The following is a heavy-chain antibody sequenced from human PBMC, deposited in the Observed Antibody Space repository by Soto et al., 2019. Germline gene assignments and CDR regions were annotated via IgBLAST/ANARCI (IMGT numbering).Heavy chain of an antibody. Sequence: SQTLSLTCAISVDSVSSNSAACNWIRQCPSRGLEWLVRKYYRSKWYNDYAVSVKSRITINPDTSKNQFSLQLNSVTPEDTAVYYCARDYDSSGTMGYYFDYWGQGTLVTVSS. CDR3: ARDYDSSGTMGYYFDY. CDR2: KYYRSKWYN. V-gene: IGHV6-1*01. J-gene: IGHJ4*02. CDR1: VDSVSSNSAA. D-gene: IGHD3-22*01.